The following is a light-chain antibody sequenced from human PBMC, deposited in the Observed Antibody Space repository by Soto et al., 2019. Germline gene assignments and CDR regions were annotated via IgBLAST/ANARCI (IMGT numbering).Light chain of an antibody. CDR1: QSVSSSY. V-gene: IGKV3-20*01. CDR2: GAS. Sequence: EIVLTQSPGTLSLSPGERATLSCRASQSVSSSYLAWYQQKPGQAPRLLIYGASSRPTGIPDRFSGSGSGTDFTLTISRLEPEDFAVYYCLQYGSSPHTFGQGTRLEIK. CDR3: LQYGSSPHT. J-gene: IGKJ5*01.